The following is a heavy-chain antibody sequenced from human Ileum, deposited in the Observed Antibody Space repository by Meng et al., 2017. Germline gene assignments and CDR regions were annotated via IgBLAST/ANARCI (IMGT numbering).Heavy chain of an antibody. CDR1: GYTFVAYA. Sequence: VQLVQSGAEVKKPAASVRISCATSGYTFVAYAMHWVRQAPGQRLEWMGWIYTGNGNTKYSQKFQDRVTFTRDTSATTVYMELTSLTSEDTAVYYCARGDPTTPNWLDPWGQGSLVTVSS. CDR3: ARGDPTTPNWLDP. V-gene: IGHV1-3*04. J-gene: IGHJ5*02. D-gene: IGHD1-26*01. CDR2: IYTGNGNT.